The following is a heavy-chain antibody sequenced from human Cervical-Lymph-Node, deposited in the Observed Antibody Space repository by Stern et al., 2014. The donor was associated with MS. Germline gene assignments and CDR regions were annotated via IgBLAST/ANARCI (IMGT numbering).Heavy chain of an antibody. J-gene: IGHJ4*02. CDR2: IHYTGST. Sequence: QVHLQESGPGLVKPSETLSLTCTVSGGSISSYYWSWIRQAPGKGLEWVGYIHYTGSTNYNPSLSSRLTISVDRSRNQFSLKLRSVTAADTAVYYCARVGLGDWDYYFDYWGQGTLVTVSS. CDR1: GGSISSYY. D-gene: IGHD3/OR15-3a*01. V-gene: IGHV4-59*01. CDR3: ARVGLGDWDYYFDY.